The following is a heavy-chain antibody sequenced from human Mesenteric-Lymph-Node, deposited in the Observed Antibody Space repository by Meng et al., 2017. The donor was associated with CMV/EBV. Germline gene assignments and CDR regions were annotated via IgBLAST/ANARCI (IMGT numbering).Heavy chain of an antibody. Sequence: FTFSSYSMSWVRQAPGKELEWVSTLSDSSNYIFYGDSVKGRFTVSRDNSKDTLYLQMNSLRAEDTAVYYCTKQRGYCGGDCYSFDFWGQGTLVTVSS. V-gene: IGHV3-21*01. CDR3: TKQRGYCGGDCYSFDF. CDR2: LSDSSNYI. CDR1: FTFSSYS. D-gene: IGHD2-21*01. J-gene: IGHJ4*02.